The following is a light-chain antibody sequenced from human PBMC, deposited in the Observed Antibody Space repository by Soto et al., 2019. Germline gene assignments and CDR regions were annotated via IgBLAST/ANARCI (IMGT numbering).Light chain of an antibody. CDR2: KAS. V-gene: IGKV1-5*03. CDR3: QQYNNYGSWT. Sequence: DIQMTQSPSNLSASVGDRGTITCLASQSISAWLAWYQQKPGKAPKRLIYKASSLESGVPSRFSGSGSGTEFTLTISSLQPDDFATYYCQQYNNYGSWTFGQGTKVEIK. J-gene: IGKJ1*01. CDR1: QSISAW.